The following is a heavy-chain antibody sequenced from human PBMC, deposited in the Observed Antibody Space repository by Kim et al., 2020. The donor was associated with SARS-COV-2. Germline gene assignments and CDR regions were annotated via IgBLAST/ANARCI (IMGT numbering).Heavy chain of an antibody. D-gene: IGHD3-3*01. CDR3: ASLQYDFWSGYHTNYGMDV. Sequence: SETLSLTCTVSGGSISSGGYYWSWIRQHPGKGLEWIGYIYYSGSTYYNPSLKSRVTISVDTSKNQFSLKLSSVTAADTAVYYCASLQYDFWSGYHTNYGMDVWGPGTTVTVSS. V-gene: IGHV4-31*03. J-gene: IGHJ6*02. CDR2: IYYSGST. CDR1: GGSISSGGYY.